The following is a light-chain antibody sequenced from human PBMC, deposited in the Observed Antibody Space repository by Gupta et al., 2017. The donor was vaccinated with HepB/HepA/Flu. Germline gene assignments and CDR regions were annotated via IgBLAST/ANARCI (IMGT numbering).Light chain of an antibody. CDR2: DVS. Sequence: QSALTQPAAVAGSPGQSITISCTGTSSDVGGYNYVSWYQQHPGKAPKLMIYDVSNRPSGVSNRFSGSKSGNTASLTISALQAEDEADYCCSSFTSSSTYVFGTGTKVTVL. CDR3: SSFTSSSTYV. CDR1: SSDVGGYNY. V-gene: IGLV2-14*01. J-gene: IGLJ1*01.